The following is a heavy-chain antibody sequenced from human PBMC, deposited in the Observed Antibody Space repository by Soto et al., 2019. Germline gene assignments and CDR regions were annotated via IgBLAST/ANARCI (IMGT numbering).Heavy chain of an antibody. CDR2: INAGNGNT. CDR1: GYTFTSYT. D-gene: IGHD6-13*01. J-gene: IGHJ4*02. CDR3: ARAPGGPGIAEY. Sequence: ASVKVSCKASGYTFTSYTMHWVRQAPGQRLEWMGWINAGNGNTKYSQKFQGRVTITRDTSASTAYMELSSLRSEDTAVYYCARAPGGPGIAEYWGQGTLVTVSS. V-gene: IGHV1-3*01.